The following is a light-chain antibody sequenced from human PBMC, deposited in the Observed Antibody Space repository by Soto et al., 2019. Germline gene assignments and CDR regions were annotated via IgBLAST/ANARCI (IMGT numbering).Light chain of an antibody. Sequence: SYELTQPPSVSVAPGQTARITCGGNNIGSKSVHWYQEKPGQAPVLVVYDYSDRPSGIPERFSGSNSGNTATLTISRVEAGDEADYYCQVWDSSSDPWVFGGGTKVTVL. J-gene: IGLJ3*02. CDR3: QVWDSSSDPWV. CDR2: DYS. CDR1: NIGSKS. V-gene: IGLV3-21*02.